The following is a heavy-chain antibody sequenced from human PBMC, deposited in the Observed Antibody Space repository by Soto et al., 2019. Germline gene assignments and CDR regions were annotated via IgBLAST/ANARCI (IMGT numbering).Heavy chain of an antibody. J-gene: IGHJ4*02. CDR2: INHSGST. Sequence: SETLSLTCTVSGGSVSSGSYYWSWIRQPPGKGLEWIGEINHSGSTNYNPSLKSRVTISVDTSKNQFSLKLSSVTAADTAVYYCARVYGDYLIFAHYFDYWGQGTLVTVSS. CDR3: ARVYGDYLIFAHYFDY. D-gene: IGHD4-17*01. CDR1: GGSVSSGSYY. V-gene: IGHV4-39*07.